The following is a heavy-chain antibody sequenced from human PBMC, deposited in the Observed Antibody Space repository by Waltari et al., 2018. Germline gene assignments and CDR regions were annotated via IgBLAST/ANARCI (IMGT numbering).Heavy chain of an antibody. CDR3: AKDYVELQS. Sequence: EVQLVESGGGLVQPGGSLRLSCAASGFTFRGYAMSWVRQAPGKGLEWVSAITGSGGSTYYADSVEGRFTISRDNSKNTLYLQMNSLRAEDTALYYCAKDYVELQSWGQGTLVTVSS. V-gene: IGHV3-23*04. CDR2: ITGSGGST. CDR1: GFTFRGYA. J-gene: IGHJ4*02. D-gene: IGHD3-10*01.